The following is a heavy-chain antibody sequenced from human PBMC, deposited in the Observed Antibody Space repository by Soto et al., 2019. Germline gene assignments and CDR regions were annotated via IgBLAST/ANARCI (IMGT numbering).Heavy chain of an antibody. Sequence: GASVKVSCTASGGTFSSYASIWVRQAPGQGLEWMGGIIPIFGTANYAQKFQGRVTITADESTSTAYMELSSLRSEDTAVYYCAAKLWFGELLTDYYYYYGMDVWGQGTTVTVSS. CDR2: IIPIFGTA. CDR3: AAKLWFGELLTDYYYYYGMDV. D-gene: IGHD3-10*01. CDR1: GGTFSSYA. J-gene: IGHJ6*02. V-gene: IGHV1-69*13.